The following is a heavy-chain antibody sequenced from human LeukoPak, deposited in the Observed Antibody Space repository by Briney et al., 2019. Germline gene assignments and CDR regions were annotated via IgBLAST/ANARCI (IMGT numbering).Heavy chain of an antibody. CDR3: TTVQAVAGRAFDY. Sequence: GGSLRLSCAASGFTSSNAWMSWVRQAPGKGLEWVGRIKSKTDGGTTDYAAPVKGRFTISRDDSKNTLYLQMNSLKTEDTAVYYCTTVQAVAGRAFDYWGQGTLVTVSS. CDR2: IKSKTDGGTT. J-gene: IGHJ4*02. D-gene: IGHD6-19*01. CDR1: GFTSSNAW. V-gene: IGHV3-15*01.